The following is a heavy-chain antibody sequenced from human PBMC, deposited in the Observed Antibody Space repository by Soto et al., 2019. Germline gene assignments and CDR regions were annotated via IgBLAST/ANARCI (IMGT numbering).Heavy chain of an antibody. J-gene: IGHJ3*02. Sequence: EVQLVESGGGLEQPGRSLRLSCTVSGFMFEDFAMHWVRQAPGQGLEWVSGINWNGVNKGYAESVLGRFTISRDNAKKSLYLDMNYLRPEDTALYFCAKSQGERQLVDAFDIWGQGTMVTVSS. D-gene: IGHD1-1*01. CDR3: AKSQGERQLVDAFDI. CDR1: GFMFEDFA. V-gene: IGHV3-9*01. CDR2: INWNGVNK.